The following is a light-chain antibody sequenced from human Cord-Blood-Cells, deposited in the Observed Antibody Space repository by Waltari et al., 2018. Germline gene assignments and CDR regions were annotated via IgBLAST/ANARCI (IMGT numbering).Light chain of an antibody. J-gene: IGLJ3*02. CDR1: SSDVGGSNY. V-gene: IGLV2-8*01. Sequence: QSALTPPPSASGSPGQSVTLSRTGTSSDVGGSNYVSWYQQHPGKAPKLMIYEVSKRPSGVPDRFSGSKSGNTASLTVSGLQAEDEADYYCSSYAGSNNLVFGGGTKLTVL. CDR2: EVS. CDR3: SSYAGSNNLV.